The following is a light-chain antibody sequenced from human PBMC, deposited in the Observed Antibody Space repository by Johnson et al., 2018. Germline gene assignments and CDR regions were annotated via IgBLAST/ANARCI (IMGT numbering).Light chain of an antibody. V-gene: IGLV1-51*02. J-gene: IGLJ1*01. Sequence: QSVLTQPPSVSAAPGQKVTISCSGSSSNIGNNYVSWYKQLPGTAPKLLIYENNKRPSGIPDQFSGSKSGTSATLGITGLQTGDEADYYCGTWDSSLSAGNVFGTGTKVTVL. CDR1: SSNIGNNY. CDR2: ENN. CDR3: GTWDSSLSAGNV.